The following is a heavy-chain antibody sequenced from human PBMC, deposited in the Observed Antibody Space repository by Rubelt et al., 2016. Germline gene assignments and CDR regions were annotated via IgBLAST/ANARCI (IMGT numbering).Heavy chain of an antibody. CDR2: ISAYHGNT. D-gene: IGHD6-19*01. Sequence: QVQLVQSGAEVKKPGASVKVSCKASGYTFTSYGISWVRQAPGQGLEWMGWISAYHGNTNYAQKPQGRVTMTTDTSTSAAYMELRSLRSYDTAVYYCARDRTWLVPGLDAFDIWGQGTMVTVSS. CDR1: GYTFTSYG. J-gene: IGHJ3*02. V-gene: IGHV1-18*01. CDR3: ARDRTWLVPGLDAFDI.